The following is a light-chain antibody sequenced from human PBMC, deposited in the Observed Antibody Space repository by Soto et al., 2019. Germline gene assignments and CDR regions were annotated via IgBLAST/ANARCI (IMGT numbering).Light chain of an antibody. CDR1: QSVSGSY. V-gene: IGKV3-11*01. CDR3: QQRSNWQ. CDR2: DAS. Sequence: EIVLTQSPGTLSLSPGERATLSCRASQSVSGSYLAWYQQKPGQAPRLLIYDASNRATGIPARFSGSGSGTDFTLTISSLEPEDFAVYYCQQRSNWQFGPGTKVDIK. J-gene: IGKJ3*01.